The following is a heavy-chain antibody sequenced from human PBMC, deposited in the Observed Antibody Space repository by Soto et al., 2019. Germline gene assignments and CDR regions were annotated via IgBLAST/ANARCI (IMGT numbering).Heavy chain of an antibody. CDR3: ARLSVVATTDYYYYGMDV. V-gene: IGHV4-34*01. J-gene: IGHJ6*02. CDR1: GGSFSAYY. D-gene: IGHD5-12*01. CDR2: IDHNGST. Sequence: PSETLSLTCAVYGGSFSAYYWSWIRQPPGKGLEWIGEIDHNGSTNYNPSLESRVTISVDTSKNQFSLKVSSVTAADTAVYYCARLSVVATTDYYYYGMDVWGQGTTVTVSS.